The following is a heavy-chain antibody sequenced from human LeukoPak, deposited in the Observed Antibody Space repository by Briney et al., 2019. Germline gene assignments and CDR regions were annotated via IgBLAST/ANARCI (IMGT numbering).Heavy chain of an antibody. D-gene: IGHD1-20*01. V-gene: IGHV3-21*01. CDR1: GFTFSTYN. CDR3: ARDLVT. Sequence: PGGSLRLSCAASGFTFSTYNMNWVRQAPGKGLEWVSFVSSSSSYIYYADSVQGRFTISRDNAKNSLYLQMNSLRAEDTAVYYCARDLVTGGQGTLVTVSS. CDR2: VSSSSSYI. J-gene: IGHJ4*02.